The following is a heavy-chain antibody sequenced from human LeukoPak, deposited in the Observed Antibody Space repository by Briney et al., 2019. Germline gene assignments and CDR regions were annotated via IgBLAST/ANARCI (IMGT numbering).Heavy chain of an antibody. CDR3: ARGRVGFGELLPHGDAFDI. D-gene: IGHD3-10*01. CDR1: GGSISSYY. CDR2: IYYSGST. J-gene: IGHJ3*02. V-gene: IGHV4-59*01. Sequence: SETLSLTCTVSGGSISSYYWSWIRQPPGKGLEWIGYIYYSGSTNYNPSLKSRVTISVDTSKNQFSLKLSSVTAADTAVYYCARGRVGFGELLPHGDAFDIWGQGTMVTVSS.